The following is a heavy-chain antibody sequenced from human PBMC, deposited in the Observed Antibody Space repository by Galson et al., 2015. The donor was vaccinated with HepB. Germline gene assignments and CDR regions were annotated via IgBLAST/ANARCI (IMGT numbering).Heavy chain of an antibody. CDR3: AQDKRSISARPVSYYYYGMDV. J-gene: IGHJ6*02. V-gene: IGHV3-30*18. Sequence: SLRLSCAASGLIFGEYSMHWVRQAPGKGLEWVAVVSYDGSNKNYADSVKGRFTISRDNSKNTLFLQMKSLRGEDTAVYYCAQDKRSISARPVSYYYYGMDVWGQGTPVTVSS. D-gene: IGHD6-6*01. CDR2: VSYDGSNK. CDR1: GLIFGEYS.